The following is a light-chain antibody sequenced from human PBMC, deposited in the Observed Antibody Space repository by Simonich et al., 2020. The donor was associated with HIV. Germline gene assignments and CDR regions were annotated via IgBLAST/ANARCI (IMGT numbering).Light chain of an antibody. V-gene: IGKV2-30*02. J-gene: IGKJ3*01. CDR1: KSLVHSDGDTY. Sequence: DVVMTQSPLSLPVTLGQPASITCRSSKSLVHSDGDTYLHWFNQRPGQSPRRLIYKVSNRDSGGPDRFSGSGSGTDVTLKISRVEAEDVGVYYCMQGTLPFTFGPGTKVDIK. CDR2: KVS. CDR3: MQGTLPFT.